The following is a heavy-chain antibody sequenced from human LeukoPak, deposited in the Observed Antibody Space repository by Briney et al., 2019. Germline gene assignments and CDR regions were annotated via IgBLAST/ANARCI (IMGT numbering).Heavy chain of an antibody. CDR2: IYYTGST. CDR3: ARTTDIYDY. Sequence: SETLSLTCTVSGDSITSYYWSWVRQPPGKGLEWIGYIYYTGSTNYNPSLKSRVTMSVDTSKNQFSLKLTSVTAADTAVYYCARTTDIYDYWGQGTLVTVSS. D-gene: IGHD3-9*01. J-gene: IGHJ4*02. CDR1: GDSITSYY. V-gene: IGHV4-59*12.